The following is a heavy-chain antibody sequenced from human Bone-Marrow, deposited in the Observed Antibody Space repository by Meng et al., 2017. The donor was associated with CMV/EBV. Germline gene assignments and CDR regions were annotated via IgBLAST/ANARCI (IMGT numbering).Heavy chain of an antibody. D-gene: IGHD6-6*01. V-gene: IGHV3-21*01. Sequence: GGSLRLSCAASGFTFSSYSMNWVRQAPGKGLEWVSSISSSSSYIYYADSVKVRFTISRENAKNSLYLQMNSLRAGDTAVYYCARAKSSSGSLSVLGMDVWGQGTTVTVSS. J-gene: IGHJ6*02. CDR3: ARAKSSSGSLSVLGMDV. CDR1: GFTFSSYS. CDR2: ISSSSSYI.